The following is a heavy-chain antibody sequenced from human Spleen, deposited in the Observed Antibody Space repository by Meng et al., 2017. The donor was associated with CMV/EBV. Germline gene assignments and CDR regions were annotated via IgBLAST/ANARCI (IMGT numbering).Heavy chain of an antibody. V-gene: IGHV4-31*03. Sequence: GHLQESGPGLVKPSQTLSLTCTVSGGSISSGTYYWGWIRQLPGKGLEWIAYIHYSGSTYYSPSLKSRVTISVDTSKNQFSLKLSSVTAADTAVYYCAREPWFDPWGQGTLVTVSS. J-gene: IGHJ5*02. CDR3: AREPWFDP. CDR1: GGSISSGTYY. CDR2: IHYSGST.